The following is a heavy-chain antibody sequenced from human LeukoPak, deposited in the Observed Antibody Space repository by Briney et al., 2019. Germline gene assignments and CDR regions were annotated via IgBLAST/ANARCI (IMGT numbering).Heavy chain of an antibody. CDR1: GFTFSSYG. D-gene: IGHD6-13*01. CDR3: ARGGYSSSWYHDS. V-gene: IGHV3-30*03. J-gene: IGHJ4*02. Sequence: GRSLRLSCAASGFTFSSYGMHWVRQAPGKGLEWVAVISYDGSNKYYADSVKGRFTISRDNSKNTLYLQMNSLRAEDTAVYYCARGGYSSSWYHDSWGQGTLVTVSS. CDR2: ISYDGSNK.